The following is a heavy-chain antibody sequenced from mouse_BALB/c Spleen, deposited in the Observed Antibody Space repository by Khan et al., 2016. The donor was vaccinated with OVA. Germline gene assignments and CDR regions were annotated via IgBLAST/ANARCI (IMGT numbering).Heavy chain of an antibody. D-gene: IGHD2-10*01. CDR2: IWGVGSK. CDR1: GFSLTGYG. V-gene: IGHV2-6-7*01. CDR3: AEAYYANYREAMDY. J-gene: IGHJ4*01. Sequence: QVQLKESGPGLVAPSQSLSITCTVSGFSLTGYGVNWVRQSPGKGLEWLGMIWGVGSKEYNSALKSRLCISKDNSKSQVFLKMQSLQTDDTARYSGAEAYYANYREAMDYWGQGTSVTVSS.